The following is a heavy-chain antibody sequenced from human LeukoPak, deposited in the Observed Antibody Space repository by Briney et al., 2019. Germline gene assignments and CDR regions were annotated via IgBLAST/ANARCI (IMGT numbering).Heavy chain of an antibody. J-gene: IGHJ4*02. V-gene: IGHV3-15*01. CDR1: GFTFTNAL. D-gene: IGHD3-10*01. Sequence: GGSLRLSCAASGFTFTNALMNWVRQAPGKGLEWVGRIKSKTDGGTTDYAAPVKGRFIISRDDSENSLYLQMNSLKTEDTAVYYCTTLTMIREHEDYWGPGTPVTVSS. CDR3: TTLTMIREHEDY. CDR2: IKSKTDGGTT.